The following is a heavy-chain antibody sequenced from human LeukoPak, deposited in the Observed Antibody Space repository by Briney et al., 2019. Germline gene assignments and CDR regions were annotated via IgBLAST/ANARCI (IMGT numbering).Heavy chain of an antibody. V-gene: IGHV1-2*02. D-gene: IGHD5-24*01. J-gene: IGHJ1*01. CDR3: ARLREMATGHFQH. Sequence: GASVKVSCKTSGYTFTAYYIHWVRQAPGQGLEWMGWINPNSGGTNYAQKFQGRVTMTRDTSISTAYMELSRLRSDDTAVYYCARLREMATGHFQHWGQGTLVTVSS. CDR1: GYTFTAYY. CDR2: INPNSGGT.